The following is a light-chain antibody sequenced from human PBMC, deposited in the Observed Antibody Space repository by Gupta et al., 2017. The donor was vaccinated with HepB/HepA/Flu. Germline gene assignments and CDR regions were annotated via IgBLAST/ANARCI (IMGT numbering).Light chain of an antibody. CDR3: GTWDSSLSAVV. V-gene: IGLV1-51*01. J-gene: IGLJ2*01. Sequence: VLTQPPSVSAAPGQKVTISCSGSSSNIGNNYVSWYQQLPGTAPKLLIYDNNKRPSGIPDRFSGSKSGTSATLGITGLQTGDEADYYCGTWDSSLSAVVFGGGTKLTVL. CDR1: SSNIGNNY. CDR2: DNN.